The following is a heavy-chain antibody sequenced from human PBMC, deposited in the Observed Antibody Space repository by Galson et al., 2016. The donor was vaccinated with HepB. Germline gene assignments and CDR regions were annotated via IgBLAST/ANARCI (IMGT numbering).Heavy chain of an antibody. V-gene: IGHV3-23*01. D-gene: IGHD5-18*01. CDR2: ISGSGGTT. Sequence: SLRLSCAASGFISSSYAMSWVRQAPGKGLEWVSGISGSGGTTFYADSVKGRFTISRDNSKNTLFLQMDSLRAEDSAIYFCAKVETTAFLPFDFWGQGTLVTVSS. CDR3: AKVETTAFLPFDF. J-gene: IGHJ4*02. CDR1: GFISSSYA.